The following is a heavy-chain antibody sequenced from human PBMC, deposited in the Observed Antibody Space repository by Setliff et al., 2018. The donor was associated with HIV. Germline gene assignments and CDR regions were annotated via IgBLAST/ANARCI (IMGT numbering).Heavy chain of an antibody. CDR3: ARVNTLLAFFTH. Sequence: KPSETLFLTCAVSGYSISSDYYWGWIRQSPGKGLEWLGNIFHSGTTYYNPSLMSRVSISVDTSKDQFSLRLTSVTAADTAFYFCARVNTLLAFFTHWGPGILVTVSS. D-gene: IGHD5-12*01. CDR2: IFHSGTT. V-gene: IGHV4-38-2*01. J-gene: IGHJ4*02. CDR1: GYSISSDYY.